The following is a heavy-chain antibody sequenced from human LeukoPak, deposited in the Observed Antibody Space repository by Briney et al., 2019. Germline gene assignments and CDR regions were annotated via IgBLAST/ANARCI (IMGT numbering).Heavy chain of an antibody. Sequence: PSETLSLTCAVYGGSFSGYYWSWIRQPPGKGLEWIGEINHSGSTNYNPSLKSRVTISVDTSKNQFSLKLSPVTAADTAVYYCASHFWGSGSYPHDYWGQGTLVSVSS. D-gene: IGHD3-10*01. CDR3: ASHFWGSGSYPHDY. V-gene: IGHV4-34*01. CDR2: INHSGST. J-gene: IGHJ4*02. CDR1: GGSFSGYY.